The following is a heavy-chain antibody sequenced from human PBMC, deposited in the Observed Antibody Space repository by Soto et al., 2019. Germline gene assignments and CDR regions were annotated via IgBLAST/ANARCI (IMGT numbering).Heavy chain of an antibody. CDR1: GYSFTSYW. CDR3: AATIDYGDYAFDY. CDR2: IYPGDSDT. D-gene: IGHD4-17*01. J-gene: IGHJ4*02. V-gene: IGHV5-51*01. Sequence: GESLKISCKGSGYSFTSYWIGWVRQMPGKSLEWMGIIYPGDSDTRYSPSFQGQVTISADKSISTAYLQWSSLKASDTAMYYCAATIDYGDYAFDYWGQGTLVTVSS.